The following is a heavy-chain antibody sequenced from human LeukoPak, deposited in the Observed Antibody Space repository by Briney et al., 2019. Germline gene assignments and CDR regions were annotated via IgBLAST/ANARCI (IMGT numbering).Heavy chain of an antibody. CDR1: GFTFSNYA. D-gene: IGHD7-27*01. Sequence: GGSLRLSFGASGFTFSNYAMSWVRQAPGKGLEWVSGINDNGSTRFYAASVKGRFTSSRDNPKNTLYLQINSLRAEDTAVYYCARDLNWGGRWGQGTLVTVSS. CDR3: ARDLNWGGR. CDR2: INDNGSTR. J-gene: IGHJ4*02. V-gene: IGHV3-23*01.